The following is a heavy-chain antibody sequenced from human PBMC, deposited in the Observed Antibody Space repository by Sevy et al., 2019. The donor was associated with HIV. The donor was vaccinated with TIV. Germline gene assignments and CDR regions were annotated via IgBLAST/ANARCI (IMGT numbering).Heavy chain of an antibody. CDR2: ISGRGGST. CDR1: GFTFSSYA. Sequence: GGSLRLSCVASGFTFSSYAMSWVRQAPGKGLEWVSAISGRGGSTYYADSVKGRFTISRDNSKNTLYLQMNSLRAEDTAVYYCAKLSLYQLLIGWFDPWGQGTLVTVSS. CDR3: AKLSLYQLLIGWFDP. J-gene: IGHJ5*02. V-gene: IGHV3-23*01. D-gene: IGHD2-2*01.